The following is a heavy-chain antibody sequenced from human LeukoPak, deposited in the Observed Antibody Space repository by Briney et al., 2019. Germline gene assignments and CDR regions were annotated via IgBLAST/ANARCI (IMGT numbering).Heavy chain of an antibody. V-gene: IGHV3-30*02. D-gene: IGHD3-3*01. CDR1: GFTFSSYG. Sequence: PGGSLRLXCAASGFTFSSYGMHWVRQAPGKGLEWVAFIRYDGSNKYYADSVKGRFTISRDNSKNKLYLQMNSLRAEDTAVYYCAKDHTDFWSGYLYYYYYMDVWGKGTTVTVSS. CDR2: IRYDGSNK. J-gene: IGHJ6*03. CDR3: AKDHTDFWSGYLYYYYYMDV.